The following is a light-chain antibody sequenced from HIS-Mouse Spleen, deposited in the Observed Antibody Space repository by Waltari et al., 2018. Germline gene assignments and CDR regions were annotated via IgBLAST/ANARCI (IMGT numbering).Light chain of an antibody. CDR1: SSDGGGYHY. Sequence: QSALTQPRPVSGSPGQSVPISCTGTSSDGGGYHYVSWYQQHPGKAPQLMIYDVSKRPSGVPDRFSGSKSGNTASLTISGLQAEDEADYYCCSYAGSYTGVFGTGTKVTVL. V-gene: IGLV2-11*02. CDR3: CSYAGSYTGV. J-gene: IGLJ1*01. CDR2: DVS.